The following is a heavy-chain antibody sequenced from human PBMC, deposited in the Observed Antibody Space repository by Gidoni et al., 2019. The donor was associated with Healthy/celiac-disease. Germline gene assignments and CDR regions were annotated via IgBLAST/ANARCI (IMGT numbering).Heavy chain of an antibody. CDR1: GFSLSTYGMC. V-gene: IGHV2-70*15. Sequence: QVTLRESGPALVKPTQTLTLTCTFSGFSLSTYGMCVSWIRQPPGKALEWLARIDWDDDKYYSTSLRTRLTISKDTSKNQVVLTMTNMDPVDTATYYCARIKRGFGELWIDYWGQGTLVTVSS. CDR2: IDWDDDK. J-gene: IGHJ4*02. D-gene: IGHD3-10*01. CDR3: ARIKRGFGELWIDY.